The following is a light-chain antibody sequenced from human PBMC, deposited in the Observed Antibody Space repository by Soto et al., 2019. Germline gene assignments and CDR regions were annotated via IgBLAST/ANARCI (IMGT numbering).Light chain of an antibody. J-gene: IGKJ1*01. CDR2: GAS. V-gene: IGKV3-15*01. CDR3: QQYNNWPRT. Sequence: EIVMTQSPATLSVSPGERATLSCRASQSVSSNLAWYQQKPGQAPRLLIYGASTRATGIPARFSGSGSGTEFTLTISSLQSEDFAVYYWQQYNNWPRTFXQGTKVDIK. CDR1: QSVSSN.